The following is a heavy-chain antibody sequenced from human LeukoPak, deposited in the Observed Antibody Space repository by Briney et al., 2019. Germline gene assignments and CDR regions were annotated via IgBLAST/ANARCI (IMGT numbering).Heavy chain of an antibody. CDR2: INHSGST. J-gene: IGHJ4*02. CDR1: GGSFSGYY. D-gene: IGHD3-22*01. Sequence: SETLSLTCAVYGGSFSGYYWSWIRQPPGKGLEWIGEINHSGSTYYNPSLKSRVTISVDTSKNQFSLKLTSVTAADTAVYYCATLGEYFDSSGYYYNWGQGTLVTVSS. CDR3: ATLGEYFDSSGYYYN. V-gene: IGHV4-34*01.